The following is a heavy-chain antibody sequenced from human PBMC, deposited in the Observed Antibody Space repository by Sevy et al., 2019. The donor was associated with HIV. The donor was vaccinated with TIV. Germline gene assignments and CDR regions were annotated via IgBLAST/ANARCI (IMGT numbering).Heavy chain of an antibody. CDR3: ARDPRIYGDYLLAYFDY. V-gene: IGHV3-33*01. D-gene: IGHD4-17*01. Sequence: GGSLRLSFAASGLTPSTYGIRWVRQAPGKGLEWVAVIGYDGNNKFYADSVKGRFTISRDDSKNTVFLQMDSLRAEDTAVYYCARDPRIYGDYLLAYFDYWGQGTLVTVSS. CDR2: IGYDGNNK. J-gene: IGHJ4*02. CDR1: GLTPSTYG.